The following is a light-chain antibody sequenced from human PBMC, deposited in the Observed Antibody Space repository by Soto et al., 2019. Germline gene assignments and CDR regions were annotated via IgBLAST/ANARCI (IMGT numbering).Light chain of an antibody. Sequence: QSALTQPASVSGSPGQSITISCTGTSRDVGGYNYVSWYQQHPGQAPKLMIFDVNNRPSGVSNRFSGSKSGNTAALTISGLQAEDEADYYCCSYPTSSTYVFGAETKLTVL. CDR3: CSYPTSSTYV. CDR2: DVN. CDR1: SRDVGGYNY. J-gene: IGLJ1*01. V-gene: IGLV2-14*01.